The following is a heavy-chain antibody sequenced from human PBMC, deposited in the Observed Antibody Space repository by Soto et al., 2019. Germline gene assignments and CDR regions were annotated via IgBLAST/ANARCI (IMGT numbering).Heavy chain of an antibody. Sequence: SDTLSLTCAVYGGSFSGYYWSWIRQPPGKGLEWIGEINHSGSTNYNPSLKSRVTISVDTSKNQFSLKLSSVTAADTAVYYCARGRLDSLQFNYGMDVWGQGTTVTVSS. V-gene: IGHV4-34*01. CDR2: INHSGST. D-gene: IGHD4-4*01. CDR1: GGSFSGYY. CDR3: ARGRLDSLQFNYGMDV. J-gene: IGHJ6*02.